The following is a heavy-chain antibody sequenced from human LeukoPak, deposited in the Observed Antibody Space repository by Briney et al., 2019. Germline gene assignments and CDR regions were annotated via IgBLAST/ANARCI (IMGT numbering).Heavy chain of an antibody. J-gene: IGHJ4*02. D-gene: IGHD6-19*01. CDR1: GFTFSSYG. Sequence: PGRSLRLSCAASGFTFSSYGMHWVRQAPGKGLEWVAVISYDGSNKYYADSVKGRFTISRDNSKNTLYLQMNSLRAEDTAVYYCANLPQSSGWDHWGQGTLVTVSS. CDR2: ISYDGSNK. CDR3: ANLPQSSGWDH. V-gene: IGHV3-30*18.